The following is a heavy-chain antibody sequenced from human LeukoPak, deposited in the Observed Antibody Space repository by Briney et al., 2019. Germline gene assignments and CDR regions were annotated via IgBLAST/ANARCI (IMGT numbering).Heavy chain of an antibody. Sequence: GGSLRLSCVASGFDFGTYAMSWVRQAPGKGPEWVSTVSNGGSSTYYADSVRGRFTVSRDNSKNTLYLQMNSPRAEDTATYYCVLKGGHYYHFDAWGQGTLDTVSS. CDR2: VSNGGSST. V-gene: IGHV3-23*01. CDR1: GFDFGTYA. J-gene: IGHJ4*02. CDR3: VLKGGHYYHFDA. D-gene: IGHD3-22*01.